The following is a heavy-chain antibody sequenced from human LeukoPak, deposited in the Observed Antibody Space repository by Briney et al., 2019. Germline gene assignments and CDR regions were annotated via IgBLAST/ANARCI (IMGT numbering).Heavy chain of an antibody. D-gene: IGHD5-12*01. CDR1: GGTFSSYA. V-gene: IGHV1-69*05. J-gene: IGHJ3*02. CDR3: ARDARGKGGCDLEGPYAFDI. CDR2: IIPIFGTA. Sequence: ASVKVSCKASGGTFSSYAISWVRQAPGQGLEWMGGIIPIFGTANYAQKFQGRVTITTDESTSTAYMELSSLRSEDTAVYYCARDARGKGGCDLEGPYAFDIWGQGTMVTVSS.